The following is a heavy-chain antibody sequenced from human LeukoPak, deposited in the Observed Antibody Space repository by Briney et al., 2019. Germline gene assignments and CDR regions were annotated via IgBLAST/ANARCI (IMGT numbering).Heavy chain of an antibody. J-gene: IGHJ4*02. V-gene: IGHV1-18*01. Sequence: ASVKVSCKASCYTFTNYDITWVRQAPGQGLEWMGWISAYNGYTNYAQKLQGRVTMTTDTSTSTAYMELRSLRSDDTAVYYCARGSSGSRAYWGQGTLVTVSS. D-gene: IGHD1-26*01. CDR2: ISAYNGYT. CDR1: CYTFTNYD. CDR3: ARGSSGSRAY.